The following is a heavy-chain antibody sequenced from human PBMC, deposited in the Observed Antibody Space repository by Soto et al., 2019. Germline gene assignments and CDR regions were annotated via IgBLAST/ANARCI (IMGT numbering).Heavy chain of an antibody. J-gene: IGHJ5*02. D-gene: IGHD6-19*01. Sequence: EVQLVESGGGLVKPGGSLRLSCAASGFTFSNAWMSWVRQAPGKGLEWVGRIKSKTDGGTTDYAEPVKGRFTISRDDSKNTLYLQMNSLKTEDTAVYYCTSRFWVAGRVFEPWGQGTLVTVSS. CDR2: IKSKTDGGTT. CDR3: TSRFWVAGRVFEP. V-gene: IGHV3-15*01. CDR1: GFTFSNAW.